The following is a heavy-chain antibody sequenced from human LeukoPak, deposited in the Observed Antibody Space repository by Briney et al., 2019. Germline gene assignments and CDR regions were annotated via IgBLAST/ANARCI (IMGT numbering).Heavy chain of an antibody. V-gene: IGHV1-2*02. J-gene: IGHJ6*02. Sequence: ASVKVSCKASGYTFTGYYMLWVRQAPGQGLEWMGWINPSSGGTNYAQKFQGRVTMTRDTSITTAYMELSRLRSDDTAVYYCAGDPITFGGVIVIPEILGMDVWGQGTTVTVSS. D-gene: IGHD3-16*02. CDR1: GYTFTGYY. CDR3: AGDPITFGGVIVIPEILGMDV. CDR2: INPSSGGT.